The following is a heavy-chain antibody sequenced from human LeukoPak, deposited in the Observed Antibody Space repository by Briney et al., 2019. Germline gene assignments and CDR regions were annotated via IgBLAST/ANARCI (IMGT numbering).Heavy chain of an antibody. CDR2: IYSGGST. CDR3: ARDRGVGTNLGFDY. J-gene: IGHJ4*02. Sequence: GGSLRLSCAASGFSVNNKYMSWVRQAPGKGLEWVSVIYSGGSTYYADSVTGRFTISRDNSNNTVYLHMNSLRAKDTGVYYCARDRGVGTNLGFDYWGQGTLVIVSS. CDR1: GFSVNNKY. V-gene: IGHV3-53*01. D-gene: IGHD1-26*01.